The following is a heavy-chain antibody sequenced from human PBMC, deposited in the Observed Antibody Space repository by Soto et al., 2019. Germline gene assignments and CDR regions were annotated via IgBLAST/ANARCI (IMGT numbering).Heavy chain of an antibody. J-gene: IGHJ4*02. CDR1: GGSISSYY. CDR2: IYYSGST. Sequence: SSETLSLTCTVSGGSISSYYWSWIRQPPGKGLEWIGYIYYSGSTTYTPSLKSRVTIAVDTSKNQFSLRLNSVTAADTAVYYCARLGGYYQAFDQWGQGSLVTVSS. CDR3: ARLGGYYQAFDQ. D-gene: IGHD3-22*01. V-gene: IGHV4-59*08.